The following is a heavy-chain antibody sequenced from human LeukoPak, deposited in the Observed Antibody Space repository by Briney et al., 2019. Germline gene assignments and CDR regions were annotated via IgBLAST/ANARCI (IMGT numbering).Heavy chain of an antibody. V-gene: IGHV3-15*01. D-gene: IGHD1-26*01. CDR3: TTYLRWEVVDFDY. J-gene: IGHJ4*02. CDR1: GYTFTNAW. CDR2: IKSTTDGVTT. Sequence: GGSLRLSCAASGYTFTNAWMSWLRQAPGKGLEWLGRIKSTTDGVTTDYAAPVKGRFTISRDDSKNTLYLQMNSLTTEDTAIYFCTTYLRWEVVDFDYWGQGTLVTVSS.